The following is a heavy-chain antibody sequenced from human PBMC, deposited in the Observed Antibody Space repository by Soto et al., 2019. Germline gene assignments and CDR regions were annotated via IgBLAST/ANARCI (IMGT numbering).Heavy chain of an antibody. CDR2: IYYSGST. J-gene: IGHJ4*02. CDR1: GGSISSSSYY. Sequence: SETLSLTCTVSGGSISSSSYYWGWIRQPPGKGLEWIGSIYYSGSTYYNPSLKSRVTISVDTSKNQFSLKLSSVTAADTAVYYCARSEDYGSSGYGYYFDYWGQGTLVTVSS. CDR3: ARSEDYGSSGYGYYFDY. V-gene: IGHV4-39*01. D-gene: IGHD3-22*01.